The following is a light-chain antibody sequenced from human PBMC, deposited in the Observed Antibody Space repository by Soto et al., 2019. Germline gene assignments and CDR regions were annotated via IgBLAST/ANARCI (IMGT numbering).Light chain of an antibody. V-gene: IGKV3-20*01. J-gene: IGKJ1*01. CDR2: GAS. Sequence: EIVLTQSPGTLSLSPGERATLPCRASQNITNNYVAWYQHKPGQAPRPLIYGASSRATGIPVRFSGSGSGTDFTLTISRLEPEDFAVYYCQQHGNSPRTFGQGTKVDIK. CDR3: QQHGNSPRT. CDR1: QNITNNY.